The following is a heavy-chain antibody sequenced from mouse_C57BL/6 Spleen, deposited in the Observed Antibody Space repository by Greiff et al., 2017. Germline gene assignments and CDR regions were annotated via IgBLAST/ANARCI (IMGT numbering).Heavy chain of an antibody. CDR2: ISSGSSTI. CDR3: ARGGYYGLYYAMDY. Sequence: EVMLVESGGGLVKPGGSLKLSCAASGFTFSDYGMHWVRQAPEKGLEWVAYISSGSSTIYYAATVKGRFTISRDNAKNTLFLQMTSLRSEDTAMYYCARGGYYGLYYAMDYWGKGTSVTVSS. V-gene: IGHV5-17*01. D-gene: IGHD1-1*01. J-gene: IGHJ4*01. CDR1: GFTFSDYG.